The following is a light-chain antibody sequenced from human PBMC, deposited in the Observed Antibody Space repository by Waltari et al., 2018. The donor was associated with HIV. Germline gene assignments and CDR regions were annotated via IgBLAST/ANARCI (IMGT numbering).Light chain of an antibody. V-gene: IGKV1-9*01. CDR2: SAS. CDR3: LQLSNFPFT. Sequence: DIRLTQSPSLLSASVGASVSFTCRSSQDISTNLAWFQQKPGKVPNLLIYSASTLHVGVPSRFSGSGSGTEFTLTIDVLQPEDFATYYCLQLSNFPFTFGPGTKLAIK. CDR1: QDISTN. J-gene: IGKJ2*01.